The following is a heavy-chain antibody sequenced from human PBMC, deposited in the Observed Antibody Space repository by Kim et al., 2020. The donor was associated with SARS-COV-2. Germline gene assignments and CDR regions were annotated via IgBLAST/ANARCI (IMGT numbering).Heavy chain of an antibody. D-gene: IGHD4-17*01. CDR3: ARGYGDYYFDY. Sequence: GSLRLSCASSGFTVSSNYMSWVRQAPGKGLEWVSIIYSGGSTFYADSVKGRFTISRDNSQNTLYLQMNSLRAEDTAVYYCARGYGDYYFDYWGQGTLVT. CDR1: GFTVSSNY. V-gene: IGHV3-66*01. J-gene: IGHJ4*02. CDR2: IYSGGST.